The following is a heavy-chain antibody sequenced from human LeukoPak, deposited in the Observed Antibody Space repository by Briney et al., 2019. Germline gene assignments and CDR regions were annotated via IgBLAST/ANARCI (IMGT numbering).Heavy chain of an antibody. CDR3: AKGGGGVLAS. Sequence: GGSLRLSCAASGFTFSSYAMSWVRQAPGKGLEWVSSISGSGSSTYYADSVKGRFTIPRDNSKNTLFLQMNSLKADDTAVYYCAKGGGGVLASWGQGTLVTVSS. J-gene: IGHJ4*02. V-gene: IGHV3-23*01. D-gene: IGHD3-16*01. CDR2: ISGSGSST. CDR1: GFTFSSYA.